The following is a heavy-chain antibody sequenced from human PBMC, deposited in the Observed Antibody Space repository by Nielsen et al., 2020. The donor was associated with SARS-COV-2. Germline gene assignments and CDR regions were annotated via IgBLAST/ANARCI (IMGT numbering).Heavy chain of an antibody. CDR1: GGSFSGYY. D-gene: IGHD6-13*01. V-gene: IGHV4-34*01. CDR2: IYYSGST. CDR3: ARDSGYSSSWYAWFDP. J-gene: IGHJ5*02. Sequence: SETLSLTCAVYGGSFSGYYWSWIRQPPGKGLEWIGSIYYSGSTYYNPSLKSRVTISVDTSKNQFSLKLSSVTAADTAVYYCARDSGYSSSWYAWFDPWGQGTLVTVSS.